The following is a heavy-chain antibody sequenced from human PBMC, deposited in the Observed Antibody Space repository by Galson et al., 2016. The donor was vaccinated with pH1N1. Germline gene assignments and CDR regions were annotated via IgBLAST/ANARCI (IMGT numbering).Heavy chain of an antibody. CDR1: GFTLGDFY. J-gene: IGHJ4*02. CDR2: ITKRPEGYTT. Sequence: SLRLSCAASGFTLGDFYMDWVRQAPGKGLEWVGRITKRPEGYTTQDAASVKGRFIISREDSKDLLYLQMNSLKTEDTAVYYCTRENHHKFDYWGQGTLVTFSS. CDR3: TRENHHKFDY. V-gene: IGHV3-72*01.